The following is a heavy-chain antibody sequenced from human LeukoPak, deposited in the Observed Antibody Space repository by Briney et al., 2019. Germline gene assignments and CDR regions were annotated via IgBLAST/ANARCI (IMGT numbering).Heavy chain of an antibody. V-gene: IGHV1-69*04. CDR3: ARPIIGYCSSTICYYGMDV. J-gene: IGHJ6*02. CDR2: IIPILGIA. CDR1: GGTFSSYA. D-gene: IGHD2-2*01. Sequence: SVKVSCKASGGTFSSYAISWVRQAPGQGLEWMGRIIPILGIANYAQKFQGRVTITADKSTSTAYMELSSLRSEDTAVYYCARPIIGYCSSTICYYGMDVWGQGTTVTVSS.